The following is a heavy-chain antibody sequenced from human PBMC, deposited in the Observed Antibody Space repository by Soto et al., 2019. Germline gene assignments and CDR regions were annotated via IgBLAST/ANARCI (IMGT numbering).Heavy chain of an antibody. J-gene: IGHJ5*02. V-gene: IGHV4-34*01. CDR1: GGSISGGDCY. CDR2: INHSGST. D-gene: IGHD3-9*01. CDR3: ARSRLYDILTGYYQSNWFDP. Sequence: PSETLSLTCAVSGGSISGGDCYWIWNRQPPGKELEWIGEINHSGSTNYNPSLKSRVTISVDTSKNQFSLKLSSVTAADTAVYYCARSRLYDILTGYYQSNWFDPWGQGTLVTVSS.